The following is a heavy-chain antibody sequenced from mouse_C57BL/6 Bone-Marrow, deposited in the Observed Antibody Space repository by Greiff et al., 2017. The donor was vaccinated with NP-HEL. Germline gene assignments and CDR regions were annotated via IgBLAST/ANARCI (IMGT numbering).Heavy chain of an antibody. D-gene: IGHD2-5*01. Sequence: VQLQQSGPELVKPGASVKISCKASGYSFTGYYMNWVKQSPEKSLEWIGEINPSNGGTTYNQKFKAKATLTVDKSSSTAYMQLKGLTSEDSAVYYCAREDYSNYHYWGQSTTLTVSS. CDR3: AREDYSNYHY. J-gene: IGHJ2*01. CDR2: INPSNGGT. CDR1: GYSFTGYY. V-gene: IGHV1-42*01.